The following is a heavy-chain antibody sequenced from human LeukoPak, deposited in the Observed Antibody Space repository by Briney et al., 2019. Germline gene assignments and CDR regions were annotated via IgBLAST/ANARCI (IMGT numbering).Heavy chain of an antibody. CDR3: ALGSSGGNEDWFDP. V-gene: IGHV1-69*13. D-gene: IGHD1-26*01. CDR2: IIPIFGTA. CDR1: GGTFSSYA. J-gene: IGHJ5*02. Sequence: SVKVSCKASGGTFSSYAISWVRQAPGQGLEWMGWIIPIFGTANYAQKFQGRVTITADESTSTAYMELSSLRSEDTAVYYCALGSSGGNEDWFDPWGQGTLVTVSS.